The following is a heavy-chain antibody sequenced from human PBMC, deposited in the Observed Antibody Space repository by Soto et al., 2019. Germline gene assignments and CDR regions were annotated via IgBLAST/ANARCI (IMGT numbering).Heavy chain of an antibody. CDR1: GFTFSSYG. Sequence: QVQLVESGGGVVQPGRSLRLSCAASGFTFSSYGMHWVRQAPGKGLEWVAVIWYDGSNKYYADSVKGRFTISRDNSKNTLYVQMNSLRVEDTAVYYCARDRRGYSYGLGEFDYWGQGTLVTVSS. V-gene: IGHV3-33*01. CDR3: ARDRRGYSYGLGEFDY. CDR2: IWYDGSNK. J-gene: IGHJ4*02. D-gene: IGHD5-18*01.